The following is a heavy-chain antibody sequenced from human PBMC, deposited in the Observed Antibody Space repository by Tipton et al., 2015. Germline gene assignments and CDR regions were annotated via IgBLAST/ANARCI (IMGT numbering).Heavy chain of an antibody. V-gene: IGHV4-61*03. Sequence: TLSLTCTVSGASISSSSYFWSWIRQSPGKGLEWIGYIRYSGITSYNSSLKSRVTISVDTSKNHFSLNLTSVTAADTAVYYCARHLLRRSFDWNYYGMDVWGQGTTVTVSS. J-gene: IGHJ6*02. CDR2: IRYSGIT. CDR1: GASISSSSYF. D-gene: IGHD3-9*01. CDR3: ARHLLRRSFDWNYYGMDV.